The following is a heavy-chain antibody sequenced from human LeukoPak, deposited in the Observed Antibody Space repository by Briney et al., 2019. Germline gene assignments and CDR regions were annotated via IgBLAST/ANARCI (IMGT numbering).Heavy chain of an antibody. J-gene: IGHJ4*02. V-gene: IGHV4-38-2*02. CDR3: ARDRAKYYASGMSSVFEF. CDR2: IYHSGST. CDR1: GYSISSGYY. D-gene: IGHD3-10*01. Sequence: SETLSLTCAVSGYSISSGYYWGWIRQPPGKGLEWIGSIYHSGSTYYNPSLKSRVTISVDTSKNQFSLKLSSVTAADTAVYYCARDRAKYYASGMSSVFEFWGQGTLVTVSS.